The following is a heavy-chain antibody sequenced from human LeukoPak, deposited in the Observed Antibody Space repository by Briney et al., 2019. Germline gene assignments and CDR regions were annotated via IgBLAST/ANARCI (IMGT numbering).Heavy chain of an antibody. CDR1: GGSISSYY. CDR2: IYYSGST. J-gene: IGHJ3*02. CDR3: ASVHQGDAFDI. D-gene: IGHD2-2*01. V-gene: IGHV4-59*01. Sequence: SETLSLTCTVSGGSISSYYWSWIRQPPGKGVEWIGYIYYSGSTNYNPSLKSRVTISVDTSKDQFSLKLSSVTAADTAVYYCASVHQGDAFDIWGQGTMVTVSS.